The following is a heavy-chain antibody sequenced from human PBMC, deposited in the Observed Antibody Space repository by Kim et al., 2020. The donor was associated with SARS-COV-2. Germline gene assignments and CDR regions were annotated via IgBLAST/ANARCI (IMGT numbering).Heavy chain of an antibody. J-gene: IGHJ4*02. V-gene: IGHV3-21*01. CDR2: ISSSSSYI. Sequence: GGSLRLSCAASGFTFSSYSMNWVRQAPGKGLEWVSSISSSSSYIYYADSVKGRFTISRDNAKNSLYLQMNSLRAEDTAVYYCARSPHFRDEYLGDFDYWGPGTLVTVSP. CDR1: GFTFSSYS. D-gene: IGHD3-16*01. CDR3: ARSPHFRDEYLGDFDY.